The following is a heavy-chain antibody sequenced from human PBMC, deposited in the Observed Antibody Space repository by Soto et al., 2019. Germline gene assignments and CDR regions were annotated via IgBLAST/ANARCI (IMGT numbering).Heavy chain of an antibody. V-gene: IGHV3-23*01. CDR2: ISGSGGST. J-gene: IGHJ4*02. D-gene: IGHD3-10*01. CDR3: AKSLRGIIIDFDC. Sequence: EVQLLESGGGLVQPGGSLRLSCATSGFTFSINAMSWVRQAPGKGLEWVSAISGSGGSTYSVDSVKGRFTISRDNSKNTLYLQMNSLRAEDTAVYYCAKSLRGIIIDFDCWGQGTLVTVSS. CDR1: GFTFSINA.